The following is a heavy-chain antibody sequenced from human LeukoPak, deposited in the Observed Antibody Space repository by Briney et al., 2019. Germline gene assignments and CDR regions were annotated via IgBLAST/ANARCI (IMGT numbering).Heavy chain of an antibody. CDR3: ARGYTGYIY. J-gene: IGHJ4*02. V-gene: IGHV3-7*04. CDR1: GFTFSTYW. D-gene: IGHD5-12*01. CDR2: IKPDGSEK. Sequence: GGSLRLSCAASGFTFSTYWMNWVRQAPGKGLEWAASIKPDGSEKFYVDSVRGRFTISRDNAKDSLYLQMNNLRAEDTALYYCARGYTGYIYWGQGTLVTVSS.